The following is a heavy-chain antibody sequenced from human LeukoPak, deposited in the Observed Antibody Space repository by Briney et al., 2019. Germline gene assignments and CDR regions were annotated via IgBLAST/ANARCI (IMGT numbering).Heavy chain of an antibody. V-gene: IGHV3-30-3*01. CDR2: ISYDGSNK. Sequence: GGSLRLSCAASGFTFSNYWMSWVRQAPGKGLEWVAVISYDGSNKYYADSVKGRFTISRDNSKNTLYLQMNSLRAEDTAVYYCARGQIVVVVAATLPIDYWGQGTLVTVSS. CDR1: GFTFSNYW. J-gene: IGHJ4*02. D-gene: IGHD2-15*01. CDR3: ARGQIVVVVAATLPIDY.